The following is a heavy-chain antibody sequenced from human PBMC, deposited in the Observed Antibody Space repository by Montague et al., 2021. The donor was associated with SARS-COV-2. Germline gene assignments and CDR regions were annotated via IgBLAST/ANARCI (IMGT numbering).Heavy chain of an antibody. CDR3: ATHRQHHNH. CDR2: IFYNGDT. CDR1: GGSISGYY. Sequence: SETLSLTCTVSGGSISGYYWTWIRQPPGKGLEWIGYIFYNGDTNYNPSLKRRVSISVDTSKNQFSLKLNAVTAADTAVYFCATHRQHHNHWGQGAMVAVSS. D-gene: IGHD6-13*01. J-gene: IGHJ5*02. V-gene: IGHV4-59*08.